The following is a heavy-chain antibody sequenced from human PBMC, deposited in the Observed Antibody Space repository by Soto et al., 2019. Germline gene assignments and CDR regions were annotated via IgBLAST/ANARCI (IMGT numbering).Heavy chain of an antibody. V-gene: IGHV4-61*01. Sequence: NPSETLSLTSTVSGDSVSSYNYYWTWIRQSPGKGLEWVGYIYSSGNTKYNPSLKNRVTISLHTSSNQFSLNLTSVTAADTAVYYCARDIRGYSRAFDFWGQGTLVTVSS. CDR1: GDSVSSYNYY. J-gene: IGHJ4*02. CDR2: IYSSGNT. D-gene: IGHD5-18*01. CDR3: ARDIRGYSRAFDF.